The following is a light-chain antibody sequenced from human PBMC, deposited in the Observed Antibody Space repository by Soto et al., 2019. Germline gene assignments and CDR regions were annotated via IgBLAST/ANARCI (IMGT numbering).Light chain of an antibody. J-gene: IGLJ3*02. CDR1: SSNIGTNP. V-gene: IGLV1-44*01. CDR3: AAWDDSLMGV. Sequence: QPVLTQPPSASGTPGQRVTISCSGSSSNIGTNPVNWYQQLPGTAPKLLIYSNSQRPSGVPARFSGSKSGTSASLAISGLQSEDEADYYCAAWDDSLMGVFGGGTKLTVL. CDR2: SNS.